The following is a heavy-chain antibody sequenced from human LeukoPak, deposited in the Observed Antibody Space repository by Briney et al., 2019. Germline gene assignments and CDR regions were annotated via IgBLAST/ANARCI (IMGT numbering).Heavy chain of an antibody. CDR2: INPNSGGT. D-gene: IGHD6-6*01. CDR3: ARTMQYSIISNFDY. J-gene: IGHJ4*02. V-gene: IGHV1-2*02. CDR1: GYTFTGSY. Sequence: GASVKVSCKASGYTFTGSYIHWVRRAPGQGLEWMGWINPNSGGTDYAQKFQGRVTMTRDTSISTAYMELSRLRSDDTAVYYCARTMQYSIISNFDYWGQGTLVTVSS.